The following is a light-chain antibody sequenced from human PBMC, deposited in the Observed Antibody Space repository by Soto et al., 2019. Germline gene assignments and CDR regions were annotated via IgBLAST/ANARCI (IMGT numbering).Light chain of an antibody. V-gene: IGKV3-15*01. CDR2: RAS. CDR3: HQYEKSPQT. CDR1: QSISSN. J-gene: IGKJ1*01. Sequence: EIVMTQSPATLSVSPGERATLSCRASQSISSNLAWYQQKVGQTPRLLIYRASTRATGIPARFSGSESGTEFTLTISSLQSEDFALYYCHQYEKSPQTFGQGNKVE.